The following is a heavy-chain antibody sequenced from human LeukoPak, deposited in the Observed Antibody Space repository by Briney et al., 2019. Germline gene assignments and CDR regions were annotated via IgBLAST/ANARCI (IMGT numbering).Heavy chain of an antibody. Sequence: PGRSLRLSCAASGFTFSSYGMHWVRQAPGKGLGWVAVISYDGSNKYYADSVKGRFTISRDNSKNTLYLQMNSLRAEDTAVYYCAKAYYSGWKGAFDIWGQGTMVTVSS. D-gene: IGHD6-19*01. V-gene: IGHV3-30*18. CDR2: ISYDGSNK. J-gene: IGHJ3*02. CDR3: AKAYYSGWKGAFDI. CDR1: GFTFSSYG.